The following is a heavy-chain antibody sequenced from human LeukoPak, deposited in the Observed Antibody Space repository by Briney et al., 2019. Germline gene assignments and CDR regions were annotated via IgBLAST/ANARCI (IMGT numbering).Heavy chain of an antibody. CDR2: INSDGRTT. Sequence: GGSLRLSCAASGFSFSNYWMNWVRQAPGKGLVWVSRINSDGRTTTYADSVKGRFTISSDSDKNTLYLQMNNLRAEDTAVYYCARVAVAGLFDYWGQGALVTVSS. CDR1: GFSFSNYW. J-gene: IGHJ4*02. V-gene: IGHV3-74*01. CDR3: ARVAVAGLFDY. D-gene: IGHD6-19*01.